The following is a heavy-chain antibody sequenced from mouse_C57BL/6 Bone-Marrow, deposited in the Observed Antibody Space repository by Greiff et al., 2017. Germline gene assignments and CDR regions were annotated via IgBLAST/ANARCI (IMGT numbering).Heavy chain of an antibody. V-gene: IGHV5-4*01. J-gene: IGHJ2*01. CDR2: ISDGGSYT. Sequence: EVKLMESGGGLVKPGGSLKLSCAASGFTFSSYAMSWVRQTPEKRLEWVATISDGGSYTYYPDNVKGRFTISRDNAKNNLYLQMSHLKSEDTAMDYGARDRINGNLFDYWGQGTTLTVSS. D-gene: IGHD1-1*01. CDR3: ARDRINGNLFDY. CDR1: GFTFSSYA.